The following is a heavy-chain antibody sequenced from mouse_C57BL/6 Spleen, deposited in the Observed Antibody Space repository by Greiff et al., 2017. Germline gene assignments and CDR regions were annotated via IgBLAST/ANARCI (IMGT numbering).Heavy chain of an antibody. CDR2: IDPSDSYT. V-gene: IGHV1-69*01. D-gene: IGHD2-5*01. CDR1: GYTFTSYW. J-gene: IGHJ1*03. CDR3: ARWGSYYSSPYWYFDV. Sequence: VQLQQPGAELVMPGASVKLSCKASGYTFTSYWMHWVKQRPGQGLEWIGEIDPSDSYTNYNQKFKGKSTLTVDKSSSTAYMQLSSLTSEDSAVYYCARWGSYYSSPYWYFDVWGTGTTVTVSS.